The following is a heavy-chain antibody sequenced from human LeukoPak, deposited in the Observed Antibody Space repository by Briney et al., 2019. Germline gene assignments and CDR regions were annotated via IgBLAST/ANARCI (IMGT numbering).Heavy chain of an antibody. CDR3: ARQGYHSYSSGWYELKGSNDDAFDI. J-gene: IGHJ3*02. Sequence: PSETLSLTCTVSGGSISSYYWSWIRQPPGRGLEWIGYIYYSGSTNYNPSLKSRVTISVDTSKNQFSLKLSSVTAADTAVYYCARQGYHSYSSGWYELKGSNDDAFDIWGQGTMVTVSS. CDR2: IYYSGST. V-gene: IGHV4-59*08. D-gene: IGHD6-19*01. CDR1: GGSISSYY.